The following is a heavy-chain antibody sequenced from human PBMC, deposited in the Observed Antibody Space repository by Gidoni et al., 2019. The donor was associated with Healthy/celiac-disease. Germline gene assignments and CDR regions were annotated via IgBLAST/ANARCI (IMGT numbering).Heavy chain of an antibody. J-gene: IGHJ4*02. CDR1: GFTCSSYG. CDR2: IWYDGSNK. Sequence: QVQLLESGGGVVLPGWSLRLSCAASGFTCSSYGMHWVRQAPGQGLAWVAVIWYDGSNKYYEESVKGRFTISRDNSKNTLYLQMNSLRAEDKAVYYCARHSSGRALHYWGQGTLVTVSS. D-gene: IGHD6-25*01. V-gene: IGHV3-33*01. CDR3: ARHSSGRALHY.